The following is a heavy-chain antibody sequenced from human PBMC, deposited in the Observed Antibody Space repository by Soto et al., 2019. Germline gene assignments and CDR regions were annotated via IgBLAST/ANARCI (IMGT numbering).Heavy chain of an antibody. V-gene: IGHV1-24*01. Sequence: ASVKVSCKVSGHTLTEISMHWVRQAPGKGLEWMVGFDPEDGETFYAQKFQGRLTMTEDTAIETAYMEMGFLRSEDTALYYCASGPRRGDVTAVTTWREQYFYGMNVWGQGTTVTVSS. D-gene: IGHD2-21*02. CDR2: FDPEDGET. J-gene: IGHJ6*02. CDR3: ASGPRRGDVTAVTTWREQYFYGMNV. CDR1: GHTLTEIS.